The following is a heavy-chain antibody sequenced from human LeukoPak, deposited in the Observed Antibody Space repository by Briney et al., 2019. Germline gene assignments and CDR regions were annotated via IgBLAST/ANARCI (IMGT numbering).Heavy chain of an antibody. CDR3: ARGPLHDYGDI. CDR2: INPSGGST. V-gene: IGHV1-46*01. J-gene: IGHJ3*02. Sequence: GASVEVSCKASGYTFTSYYMHWVRQAPGQGPEWMGIINPSGGSTSYAQKFQGRVTMTRDTSTSTVYMELSSLRSEDTAVYYCARGPLHDYGDIWGQGTMVTVSS. CDR1: GYTFTSYY. D-gene: IGHD4-17*01.